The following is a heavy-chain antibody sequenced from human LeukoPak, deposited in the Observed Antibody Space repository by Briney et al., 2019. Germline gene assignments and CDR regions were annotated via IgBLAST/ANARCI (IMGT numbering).Heavy chain of an antibody. CDR2: ISAYNGNT. CDR3: ARYRAAAGTFAFGWFDP. CDR1: GYTFTSYG. J-gene: IGHJ5*02. Sequence: ASVKVSCKASGYTFTSYGISWVRQAPGQGLEWMGWISAYNGNTNYAQKLQGRVTMTTDTSTSTAYMELRSLRSDDTAAYYCARYRAAAGTFAFGWFDPWGQGTLVTVSS. D-gene: IGHD6-13*01. V-gene: IGHV1-18*01.